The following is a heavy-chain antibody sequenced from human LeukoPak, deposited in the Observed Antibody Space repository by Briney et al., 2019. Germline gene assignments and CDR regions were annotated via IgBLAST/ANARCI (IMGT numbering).Heavy chain of an antibody. V-gene: IGHV1-18*01. CDR1: VYTSTIYG. J-gene: IGHJ6*02. CDR3: ARDQSLDLTSWFGDPYGMDV. Sequence: ASVKVSPKASVYTSTIYGTSGVRHAPAQGREWMGWISAYNGDTNYPQKLQGRVTMTTDTSTSTAYLELRSLRSDDTAVYYCARDQSLDLTSWFGDPYGMDVWGQGTTVTVSS. D-gene: IGHD3-10*01. CDR2: ISAYNGDT.